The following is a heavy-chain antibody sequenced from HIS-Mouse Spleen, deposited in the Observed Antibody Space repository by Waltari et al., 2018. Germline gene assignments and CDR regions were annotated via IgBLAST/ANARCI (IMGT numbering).Heavy chain of an antibody. CDR2: RNPNSGNT. D-gene: IGHD4-4*01. Sequence: QVQLVQSGAEVKKPGASVKVSCKASGYTFTSYDINWVRQATGQGLELMGWRNPNSGNTGYAQKFQGRVTMTRNTSISTAYMELSSLRSEDTAVYYCARGHDYSNYFDYWGQGTLVTVSS. V-gene: IGHV1-8*01. J-gene: IGHJ4*02. CDR3: ARGHDYSNYFDY. CDR1: GYTFTSYD.